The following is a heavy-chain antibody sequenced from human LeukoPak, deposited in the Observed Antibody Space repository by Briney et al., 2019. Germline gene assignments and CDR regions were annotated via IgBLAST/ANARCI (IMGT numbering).Heavy chain of an antibody. D-gene: IGHD2-15*01. V-gene: IGHV1-24*01. CDR1: GYTLTELS. Sequence: ASVKVSCKVSGYTLTELSMHWVRQAPGKGLEWMGGFDPEDGETIYAQKFQGRVTMTEDTSTDTAYMELRSLRSDDTAVYYCAREGYCSGGSCYSRPPDYYGMDVWGQGTTVTVSS. CDR3: AREGYCSGGSCYSRPPDYYGMDV. CDR2: FDPEDGET. J-gene: IGHJ6*02.